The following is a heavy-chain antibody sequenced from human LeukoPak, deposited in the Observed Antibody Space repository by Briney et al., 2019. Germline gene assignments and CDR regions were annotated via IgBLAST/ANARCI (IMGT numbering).Heavy chain of an antibody. CDR2: ISGNGGST. V-gene: IGHV3-23*01. Sequence: PGGSLRLSCAASGFTFSSYAMNWVRQAPGKGLEWVSAISGNGGSTYYADSVKGRFTISRDNSKNTLYLQMNSLRAEDTVVYYCAKDPYDSLEYFDYWGQGTLVTVSS. J-gene: IGHJ4*02. CDR3: AKDPYDSLEYFDY. CDR1: GFTFSSYA. D-gene: IGHD3-22*01.